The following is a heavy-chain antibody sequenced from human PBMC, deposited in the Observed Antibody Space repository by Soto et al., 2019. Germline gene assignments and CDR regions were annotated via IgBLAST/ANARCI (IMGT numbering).Heavy chain of an antibody. Sequence: QVQLQESGPGLVKPSQTLSLTCTVSGGSISSGGYYWSWIRQHPGKGLEWIGYIYYSGSTYYNPSLKSRVTLSLATPTXPXSXXLSSVTAAATAVYYCARGDIVFVPAATHFVNWCDPWGQGTLVTVSS. V-gene: IGHV4-31*03. D-gene: IGHD2-2*01. CDR1: GGSISSGGYY. CDR2: IYYSGST. J-gene: IGHJ5*02. CDR3: ARGDIVFVPAATHFVNWCDP.